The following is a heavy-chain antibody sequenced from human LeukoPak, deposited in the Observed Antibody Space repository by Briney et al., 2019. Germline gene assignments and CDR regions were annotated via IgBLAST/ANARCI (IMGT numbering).Heavy chain of an antibody. Sequence: PSETLSLTCAVYGGSFSGYYWSWIRQPPGKGLEWIGEINHSGSTSYNPSLKSRVTISVDTSKNQFSLKLSSVTAADTAVYYCARASGYPDYWGQGTLVTVSS. V-gene: IGHV4-34*01. CDR2: INHSGST. J-gene: IGHJ4*02. CDR1: GGSFSGYY. CDR3: ARASGYPDY. D-gene: IGHD3-3*01.